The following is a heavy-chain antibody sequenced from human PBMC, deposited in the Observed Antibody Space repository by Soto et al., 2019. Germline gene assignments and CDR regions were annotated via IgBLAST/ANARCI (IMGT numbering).Heavy chain of an antibody. V-gene: IGHV1-69*01. J-gene: IGHJ6*02. CDR3: ARSQGTSTSLEIYYYYYYGMDV. CDR2: IIPIPGTA. D-gene: IGHD2-2*01. CDR1: GGTFGSYA. Sequence: QVQLVQSGAEVKKPGSSVKVSCKAYGGTFGSYAISWVRQAPGQGLEWMGGIIPIPGTANYAQKFQGRVTIAADEPTSTAYMELSSLRSEDTAVYYCARSQGTSTSLEIYYYYYYGMDVWGQGTTVTVSS.